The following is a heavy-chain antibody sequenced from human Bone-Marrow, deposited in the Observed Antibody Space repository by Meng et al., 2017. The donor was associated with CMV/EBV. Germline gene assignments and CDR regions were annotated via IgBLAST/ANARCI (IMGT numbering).Heavy chain of an antibody. J-gene: IGHJ5*02. CDR2: INPSGGST. D-gene: IGHD6-13*01. V-gene: IGHV1-46*01. Sequence: ASVKVSCKASGYTFTSYYMHWVRQAPGQGLEWMGIINPSGGSTSYAQKFQGRVTMTRDTSTSTVYMELSSLRSEDTAVYYCARGARISEGQQLDCNWFDPWGQGTLVTVSS. CDR3: ARGARISEGQQLDCNWFDP. CDR1: GYTFTSYY.